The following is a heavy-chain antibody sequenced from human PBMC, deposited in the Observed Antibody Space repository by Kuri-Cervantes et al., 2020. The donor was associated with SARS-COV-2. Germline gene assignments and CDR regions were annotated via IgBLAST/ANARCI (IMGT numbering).Heavy chain of an antibody. CDR3: ARGMVRGLIQSYYYGMDV. Sequence: ASVKVSCKASGYTFSDYYMYWVRQAPGQGLEWVGWINPNSGGTNYAQKFQGWVTMTRDTSSTGYMELSRLRSDDTAVYYCARGMVRGLIQSYYYGMDVWSQGTTVTVSS. J-gene: IGHJ6*02. V-gene: IGHV1-2*04. CDR2: INPNSGGT. CDR1: GYTFSDYY. D-gene: IGHD3-10*01.